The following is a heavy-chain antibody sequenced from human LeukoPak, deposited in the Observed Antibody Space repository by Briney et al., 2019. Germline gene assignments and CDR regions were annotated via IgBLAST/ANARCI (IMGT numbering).Heavy chain of an antibody. CDR1: GFTFSSYW. J-gene: IGHJ4*02. CDR3: ARVGDIVVVPAAIDCFDY. D-gene: IGHD2-2*02. CDR2: IKQDGSEK. V-gene: IGHV3-7*01. Sequence: GGSLRLSCAASGFTFSSYWMSWVRQAPGKGLEWVANIKQDGSEKYYVDSVKGRFTISRDNAKNSLYLQMNSLRAEDTAVYYCARVGDIVVVPAAIDCFDYWGQGTLVTASS.